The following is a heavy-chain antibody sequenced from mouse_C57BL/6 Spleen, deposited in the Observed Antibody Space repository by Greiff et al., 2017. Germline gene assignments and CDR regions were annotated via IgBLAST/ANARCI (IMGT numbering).Heavy chain of an antibody. V-gene: IGHV1-52*01. CDR3: APSHSKGGYFDY. D-gene: IGHD2-5*01. CDR1: GYTFTSYW. J-gene: IGHJ2*01. CDR2: IDPSDSET. Sequence: QVQLQQSGAELVRPGSSVKLSCKASGYTFTSYWMHWVKQRPIQGLEWIGNIDPSDSETHYNQKFKDKATLTVDKSSSTAYMQLSSLTSEDSAVDYCAPSHSKGGYFDYWGQGTTLTVSS.